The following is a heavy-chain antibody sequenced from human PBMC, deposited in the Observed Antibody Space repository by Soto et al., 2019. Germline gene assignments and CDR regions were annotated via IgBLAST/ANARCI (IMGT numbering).Heavy chain of an antibody. CDR3: ARDAAYSSSPGIMDV. V-gene: IGHV1-69*04. CDR1: GGTFSSYT. Sequence: ASVKVSCKASGGTFSSYTISWVRQAPGQGLEWMGRIIPILGIANYAQKFQGRVTITADKSTSTAYMELSSLRSEDTAVYYCARDAAYSSSPGIMDVWGKGTTVTVSS. CDR2: IIPILGIA. J-gene: IGHJ6*04. D-gene: IGHD6-6*01.